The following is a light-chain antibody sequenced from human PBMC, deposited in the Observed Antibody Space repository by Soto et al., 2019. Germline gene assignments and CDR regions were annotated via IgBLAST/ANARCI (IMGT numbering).Light chain of an antibody. J-gene: IGKJ4*01. Sequence: EIVMTQSPVTLSVSLGGRAALSCRASQSVGSNLAWYQLMPGQAPRLLIYGASTRATGIPARFSGSGSGTEFTLTISSLQSEDFAVYYCLHYYYWPLTFGGGTKVEIK. CDR2: GAS. CDR3: LHYYYWPLT. CDR1: QSVGSN. V-gene: IGKV3-15*01.